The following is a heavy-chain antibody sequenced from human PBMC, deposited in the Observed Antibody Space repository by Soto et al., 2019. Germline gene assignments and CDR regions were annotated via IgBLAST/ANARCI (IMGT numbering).Heavy chain of an antibody. D-gene: IGHD3-16*01. V-gene: IGHV4-59*01. CDR3: ARSLRNDLFDY. CDR2: IYYTGST. CDR1: GGSISRYF. Sequence: SETLSLTCTVSGGSISRYFWSWIRQPPGKGLELIGYIYYTGSTNYNPSLKSRVTISVDTSKNQFSLKLSSVTAADTALYFCARSLRNDLFDYWGQGTLVTVS. J-gene: IGHJ4*02.